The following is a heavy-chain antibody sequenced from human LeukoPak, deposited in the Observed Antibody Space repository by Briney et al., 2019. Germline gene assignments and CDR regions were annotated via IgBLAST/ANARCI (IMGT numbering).Heavy chain of an antibody. D-gene: IGHD3-16*02. CDR3: AREDVIGGFDY. V-gene: IGHV3-21*01. CDR1: GFTFSSYS. CDR2: ISSSSSYI. J-gene: IGHJ4*02. Sequence: GGSLRLSCAASGFTFSSYSMNWVRQAPGKGLEWVSSISSSSSYIYYADSVKGRFTISRDNAKNSLYLQMNSLRAEDTAMYYCAREDVIGGFDYWGQGTLVTVSS.